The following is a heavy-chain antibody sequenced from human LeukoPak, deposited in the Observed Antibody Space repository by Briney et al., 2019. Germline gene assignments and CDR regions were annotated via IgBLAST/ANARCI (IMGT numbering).Heavy chain of an antibody. D-gene: IGHD4-23*01. CDR2: INPNSGGT. CDR3: ARKGSYGGNRWEYAFDI. V-gene: IGHV1-2*02. J-gene: IGHJ3*02. CDR1: GYTFTGYY. Sequence: GASVRVSCKASGYTFTGYYLHWVRQAPGQGLEWMGWINPNSGGTNYAQKFQGRVTMTRDTSISTAYMELSRLRSDDTAVYYCARKGSYGGNRWEYAFDIWGQGTMVTVSS.